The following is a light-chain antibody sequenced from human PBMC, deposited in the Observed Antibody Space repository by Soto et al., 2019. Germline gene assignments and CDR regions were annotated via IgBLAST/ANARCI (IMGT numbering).Light chain of an antibody. CDR1: QSVSSL. CDR2: AAS. CDR3: QQSSDWPWT. J-gene: IGKJ1*01. Sequence: EIVLTQSPATLYSSPGERATLSCGASQSVSSLLAWYQQKPGQAPRLLIYAASNRATGIPARFSGSGSGTDFTLTISSLEPEDFAVYYCQQSSDWPWTFGQGTKVEI. V-gene: IGKV3-11*01.